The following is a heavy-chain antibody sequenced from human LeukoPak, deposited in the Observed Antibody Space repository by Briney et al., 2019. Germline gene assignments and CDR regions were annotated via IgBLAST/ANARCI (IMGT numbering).Heavy chain of an antibody. Sequence: ASVKVSCKASGYTFTSYDINWVRQATGQGLEWMGWMNPNSGNTGYAQKFQGRVTLTRDTSTSTVYMELSSLRSEDTAVYYCARDIISSGSTVTENFDYWGQGTLVTVSS. CDR1: GYTFTSYD. J-gene: IGHJ4*02. V-gene: IGHV1-8*01. CDR3: ARDIISSGSTVTENFDY. CDR2: MNPNSGNT. D-gene: IGHD4-17*01.